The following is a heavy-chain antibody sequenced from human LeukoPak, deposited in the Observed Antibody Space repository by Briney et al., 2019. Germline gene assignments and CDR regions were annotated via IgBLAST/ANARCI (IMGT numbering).Heavy chain of an antibody. CDR1: GFTFSSYG. D-gene: IGHD6-13*01. CDR2: IWYDGSNK. Sequence: GRSLRLSCAASGFTFSSYGMHWVRQAPGKGLEWVAVIWYDGSNKYYADSVKGRFTISRDNSKNTLYLQMNSLRAEDTAVYYCAKGGPYSSSWLDYWGQGTLVTVSS. V-gene: IGHV3-33*06. J-gene: IGHJ4*02. CDR3: AKGGPYSSSWLDY.